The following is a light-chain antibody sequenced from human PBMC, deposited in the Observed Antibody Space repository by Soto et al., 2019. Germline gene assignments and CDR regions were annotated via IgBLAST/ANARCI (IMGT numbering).Light chain of an antibody. CDR1: QSVSSS. V-gene: IGKV3-11*01. Sequence: EIMLTQSPATLSLSPGERATLSCRASQSVSSSLAWHQHKRGQAPRLLMYDASNRATGIPARFSGSGSGTDFTLTISSLEPEDFAIYYCQKSGYWPLTFGGGTRVEV. CDR3: QKSGYWPLT. J-gene: IGKJ4*01. CDR2: DAS.